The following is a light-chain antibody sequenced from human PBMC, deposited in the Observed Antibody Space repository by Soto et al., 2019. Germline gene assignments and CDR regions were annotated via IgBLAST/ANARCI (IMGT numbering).Light chain of an antibody. CDR1: SGDVGGYNL. Sequence: QSVLTQPASVSGSPGQSITIPCTGTSGDVGGYNLVSWYQQHPGKAPKLMIYEVTERPSGVSNRFSGSKSGNTASLTISGLQPDDEAYYYCCSYAGNSEVFGTGTKVTVL. CDR3: CSYAGNSEV. J-gene: IGLJ1*01. CDR2: EVT. V-gene: IGLV2-23*02.